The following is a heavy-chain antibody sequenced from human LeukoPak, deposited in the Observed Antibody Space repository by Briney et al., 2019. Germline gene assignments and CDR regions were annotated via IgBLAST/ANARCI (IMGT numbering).Heavy chain of an antibody. D-gene: IGHD4-17*01. CDR1: GGSISSGGYY. CDR3: ARVLPHRHLRYGYYGRRGYAFDI. Sequence: SETLSLTCTVSGGSISSGGYYWSWIRQHPGKGMEWIGYIYYSGSTYYNPSLKSRVIISVDTSKNQFPLKLGSVTAADTAVYYCARVLPHRHLRYGYYGRRGYAFDIWGQGTMVTVSS. V-gene: IGHV4-31*03. J-gene: IGHJ3*02. CDR2: IYYSGST.